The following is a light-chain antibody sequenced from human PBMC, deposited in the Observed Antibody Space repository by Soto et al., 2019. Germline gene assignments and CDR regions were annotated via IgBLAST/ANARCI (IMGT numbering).Light chain of an antibody. CDR2: GAS. Sequence: EIVMTQSPATLSASPGEGVTLSCRASQGVPSRIAWYQHKPGQAPRLLIYGASTRATGVPDRFSGTGSGTDFTLTISSLKSEDYAIYYCQQYKSWPRITFGQGKRLDIK. CDR3: QQYKSWPRIT. CDR1: QGVPSR. V-gene: IGKV3-15*01. J-gene: IGKJ5*01.